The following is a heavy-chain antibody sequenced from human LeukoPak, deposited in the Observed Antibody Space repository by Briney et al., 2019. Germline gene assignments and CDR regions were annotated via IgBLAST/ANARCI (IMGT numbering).Heavy chain of an antibody. D-gene: IGHD3-10*01. V-gene: IGHV4-39*01. CDR3: ARRLDYGSGNWFDP. CDR2: IYYSGST. J-gene: IGHJ5*02. CDR1: GGSISSSSYY. Sequence: SETLSLTCTVSGGSISSSSYYWGWIRQPPGKGLERIGSIYYSGSTYYNPSLKSRVTISVDTSKNQFSLKLSSVTAADTAVYYCARRLDYGSGNWFDPWGQGTLVTVSS.